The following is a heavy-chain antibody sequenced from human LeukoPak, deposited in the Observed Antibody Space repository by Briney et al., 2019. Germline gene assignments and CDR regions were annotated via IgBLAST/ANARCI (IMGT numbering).Heavy chain of an antibody. D-gene: IGHD3-9*01. CDR3: ATEYDILTGYAYYFDY. Sequence: GGSLRLSCAASGFTFSSYSMNWVRQAPGKGLEWVSSISSSSSYTYYADSVKGRFTISRDNAKNSLYLQMNSLRAEDTAVYYCATEYDILTGYAYYFDYWGQGTLVTVSS. CDR2: ISSSSSYT. V-gene: IGHV3-21*01. J-gene: IGHJ4*02. CDR1: GFTFSSYS.